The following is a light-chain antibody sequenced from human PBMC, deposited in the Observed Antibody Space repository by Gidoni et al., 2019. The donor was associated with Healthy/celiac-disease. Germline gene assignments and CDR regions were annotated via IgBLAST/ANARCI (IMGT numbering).Light chain of an antibody. J-gene: IGLJ2*01. V-gene: IGLV6-57*01. CDR2: EDN. CDR3: QSYDSSNQV. Sequence: FMLTQPHSVSEPPGQTVTISCTGSSGSIASNYVQWYQQRPGSSPTTVIYEDNQRPPGVPDRFSGSIDSSSNSASLTISGLKTEDEADYYCQSYDSSNQVFGGGTKLTVL. CDR1: SGSIASNY.